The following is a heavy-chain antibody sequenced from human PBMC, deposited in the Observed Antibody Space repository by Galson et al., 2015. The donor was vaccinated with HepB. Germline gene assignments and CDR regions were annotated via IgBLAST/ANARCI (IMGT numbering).Heavy chain of an antibody. Sequence: SVKVSCKASGFTFTSSAMQWVRQARGQRLEWIGRIVVGSGNTNYAQKFQERVTITRDMSTSTAYMELSSLRSEDTAVYYCAADTGIAAAGTGYAFDIWGQGTMVTVSS. J-gene: IGHJ3*02. D-gene: IGHD6-13*01. CDR1: GFTFTSSA. V-gene: IGHV1-58*02. CDR2: IVVGSGNT. CDR3: AADTGIAAAGTGYAFDI.